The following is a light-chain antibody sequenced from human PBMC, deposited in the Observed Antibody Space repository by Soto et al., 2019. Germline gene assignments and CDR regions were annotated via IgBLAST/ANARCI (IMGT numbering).Light chain of an antibody. V-gene: IGLV2-8*01. Sequence: QSVLTQPPSASGSPGQSVTISCTGTSSDVGGYNYVSWYQQYPGKAPKLMIYEVSKRPSGVPDRFSGSKSANTASLTVSGLQAEDEADYYCSSDAGSNNFVVFGGGTKLTVL. CDR2: EVS. CDR1: SSDVGGYNY. CDR3: SSDAGSNNFVV. J-gene: IGLJ2*01.